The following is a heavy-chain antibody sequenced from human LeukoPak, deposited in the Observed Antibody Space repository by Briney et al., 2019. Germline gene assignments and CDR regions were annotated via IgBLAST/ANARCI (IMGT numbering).Heavy chain of an antibody. J-gene: IGHJ4*02. CDR2: IKSKTDGGTT. Sequence: GGSQRLSCAASGFTFSNAWMSWVRQAPGKGLEWVGRIKSKTDGGTTDYAAPVKGRFTISRDDSKNTLHLQMNSLKTEDTAVYYCTSDSGSYQFDYWGQGTLVTVSS. V-gene: IGHV3-15*01. CDR3: TSDSGSYQFDY. D-gene: IGHD1-26*01. CDR1: GFTFSNAW.